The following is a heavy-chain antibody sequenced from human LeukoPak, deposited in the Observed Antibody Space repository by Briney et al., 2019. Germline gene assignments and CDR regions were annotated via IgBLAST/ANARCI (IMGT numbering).Heavy chain of an antibody. CDR2: INHSGST. CDR3: ARGVLQVCSSTSCYPPYYYGMDV. CDR1: GGSFSGYY. Sequence: SETLSLTCAVYGGSFSGYYWSWIRQPPGKGLEWIGGINHSGSTNYNPSLKSRVTISVDTSKNQFSLKLSSVTAADTAVYYCARGVLQVCSSTSCYPPYYYGMDVWGQGTTVTVSS. D-gene: IGHD2-2*01. J-gene: IGHJ6*02. V-gene: IGHV4-34*01.